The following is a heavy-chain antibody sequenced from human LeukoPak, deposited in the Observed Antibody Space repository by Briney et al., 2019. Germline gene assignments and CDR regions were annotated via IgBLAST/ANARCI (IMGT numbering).Heavy chain of an antibody. D-gene: IGHD3-22*01. V-gene: IGHV1-69*13. J-gene: IGHJ4*02. CDR2: IIPIFGTA. CDR3: AHYYDSKVDY. CDR1: GGTFSSYT. Sequence: GASVKVSCKASGGTFSSYTISWVRQAPGQGLEWMGGIIPIFGTANYAQKFQGRVTITADESTSTAYMELSSLRSEDTAVYYCAHYYDSKVDYWGQGNLVTVSS.